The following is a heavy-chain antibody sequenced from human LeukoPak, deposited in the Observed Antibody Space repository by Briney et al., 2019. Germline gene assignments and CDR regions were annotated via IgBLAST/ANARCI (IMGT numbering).Heavy chain of an antibody. V-gene: IGHV4-59*01. CDR3: AGRHGDTGAFKY. CDR1: GGSISSYY. J-gene: IGHJ4*02. CDR2: IYYSGST. D-gene: IGHD5-24*01. Sequence: SETLSLTCTVSGGSISSYYWSWIRQPPGKGLEWIGYIYYSGSTNYNPSLKSRVTISVDTSKNQFSLKLSSVTAADTAVYYCAGRHGDTGAFKYWGQGILVTVSS.